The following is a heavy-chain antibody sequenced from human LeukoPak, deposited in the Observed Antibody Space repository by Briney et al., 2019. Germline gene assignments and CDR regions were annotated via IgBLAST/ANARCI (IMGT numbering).Heavy chain of an antibody. CDR1: GDSISTYY. V-gene: IGHV4-59*08. Sequence: SETLSLTCTVSGDSISTYYWSWIRQPPGKELEWIGYIYFRGTTKYSPSLKSRVTISVDTSKDQFSLSLSSVTAADTAVYYCARHGPLYDIWSAQFYFDSWGQGTLVTVSS. CDR3: ARHGPLYDIWSAQFYFDS. CDR2: IYFRGTT. J-gene: IGHJ4*02. D-gene: IGHD3-3*01.